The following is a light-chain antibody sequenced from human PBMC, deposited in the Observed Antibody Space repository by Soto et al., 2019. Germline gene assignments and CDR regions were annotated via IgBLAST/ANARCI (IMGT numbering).Light chain of an antibody. J-gene: IGLJ2*01. V-gene: IGLV2-23*02. CDR2: EVT. Sequence: QSALTQPASVSGSPGQSITISCTGTSSDVGSYNLVSWYQQHPGKAPKLMIYEVTKRPSGVSNRFSGSKSGNTASLPISGLQAEDEADYYCCSYAGSSIVVFGGGTKLTVL. CDR3: CSYAGSSIVV. CDR1: SSDVGSYNL.